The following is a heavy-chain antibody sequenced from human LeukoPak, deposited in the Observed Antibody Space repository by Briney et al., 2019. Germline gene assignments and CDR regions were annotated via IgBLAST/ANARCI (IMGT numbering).Heavy chain of an antibody. CDR1: GDSISSYY. J-gene: IGHJ4*02. Sequence: SETLSLTCTVSGDSISSYYWSWIRQPPGKGLEWIGYIYHSGSTNYNPSLKSRVTISADTSKDQFSLKLASVTAADTAAYYCATGYSSNWYYFDYWGQGTLVTVSS. CDR3: ATGYSSNWYYFDY. CDR2: IYHSGST. V-gene: IGHV4-59*01. D-gene: IGHD6-13*01.